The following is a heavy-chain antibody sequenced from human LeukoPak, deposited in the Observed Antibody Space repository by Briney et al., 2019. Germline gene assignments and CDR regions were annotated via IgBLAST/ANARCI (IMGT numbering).Heavy chain of an antibody. CDR3: ARAWQWLPLDS. J-gene: IGHJ4*02. V-gene: IGHV4-4*07. CDR1: GGSISSYY. CDR2: IHTSGST. D-gene: IGHD6-19*01. Sequence: SETLSLTCTVSGGSISSYYWSWIRQPAGKGLEWIGRIHTSGSTNYNPSLKSRVIMSVDTPKNQFSLKVTSVPAADAAAYHCARAWQWLPLDSWGQGTLVTVSS.